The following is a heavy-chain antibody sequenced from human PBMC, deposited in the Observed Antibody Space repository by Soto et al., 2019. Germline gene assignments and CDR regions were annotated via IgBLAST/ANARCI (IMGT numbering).Heavy chain of an antibody. Sequence: SVKVSCKASGGTFSSYAISWVRQAPGQGLEWMGGIIPIFGTANYAQKFQGRVTLTADESTSTAYMELSSLRSEDTAIYYCAADATAWQQMVPSDYWGQGTLVTLSS. CDR2: IIPIFGTA. CDR3: AADATAWQQMVPSDY. D-gene: IGHD2-8*01. CDR1: GGTFSSYA. V-gene: IGHV1-69*13. J-gene: IGHJ4*02.